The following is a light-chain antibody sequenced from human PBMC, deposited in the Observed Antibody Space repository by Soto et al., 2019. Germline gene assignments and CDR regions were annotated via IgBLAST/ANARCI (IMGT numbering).Light chain of an antibody. V-gene: IGKV1-39*01. Sequence: DIQMTQSPSSLSSSIGDRVTITCRASQDIRNYLSWYQLKPGKAPKFLISAASSLQSGVPSRFSGSGSGTDFTLTINSLQPVDVATYYCHQTFSTPGTFGQGTKLEIK. CDR2: AAS. CDR3: HQTFSTPGT. CDR1: QDIRNY. J-gene: IGKJ2*01.